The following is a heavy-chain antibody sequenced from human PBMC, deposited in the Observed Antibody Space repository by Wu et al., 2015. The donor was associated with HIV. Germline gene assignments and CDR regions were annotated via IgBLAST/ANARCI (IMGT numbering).Heavy chain of an antibody. J-gene: IGHJ6*03. CDR1: GYTFTGYY. D-gene: IGHD5-12*01. V-gene: IGHV1-2*02. CDR3: ARGAGGYDKPGDSLFGGYYYYYYMDV. CDR2: INPNSGGT. Sequence: VQLVQSGAEVKKPGASVKVSCKASGYTFTGYYMHWVRQAPGQGLEWMGWINPNSGGTNYAQKFQGRVTMTRDTSISTAYMELSRLRSDDTAVYYCARGAGGYDKPGDSLFGGYYYYYYMDVWGKGTTVTVSS.